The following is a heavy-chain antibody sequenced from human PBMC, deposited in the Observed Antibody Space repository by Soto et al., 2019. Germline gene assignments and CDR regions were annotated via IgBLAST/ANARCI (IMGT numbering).Heavy chain of an antibody. Sequence: SETLSLTCAVSGGSISSGGYSWSWIRQPPGKGLEWIGYMYHSGSTYYNPSLKSRVTISVDTSKNQFSLKLSSVTAADTAVYYCAGSGWPNWFDPWGQGTLVTVSS. D-gene: IGHD6-19*01. CDR2: MYHSGST. V-gene: IGHV4-30-2*05. CDR1: GGSISSGGYS. CDR3: AGSGWPNWFDP. J-gene: IGHJ5*02.